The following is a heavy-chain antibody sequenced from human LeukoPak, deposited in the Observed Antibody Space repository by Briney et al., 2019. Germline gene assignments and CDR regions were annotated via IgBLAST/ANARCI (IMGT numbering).Heavy chain of an antibody. J-gene: IGHJ4*02. D-gene: IGHD1-7*01. CDR1: GGSISSGGYS. Sequence: SQTLSLTCAVSGGSISSGGYSWSWIRQPPGKGLEWIGYIYHSGSTYYNPSLKSRVTISVDRSKNQFSLKLSSVTAADTAVYYCARSPAPYNWNYGFDYWGQGTLVTVSS. CDR2: IYHSGST. CDR3: ARSPAPYNWNYGFDY. V-gene: IGHV4-30-2*02.